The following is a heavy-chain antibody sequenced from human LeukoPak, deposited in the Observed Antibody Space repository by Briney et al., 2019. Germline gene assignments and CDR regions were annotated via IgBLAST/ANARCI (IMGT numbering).Heavy chain of an antibody. V-gene: IGHV1-2*02. J-gene: IGHJ4*02. CDR3: ARGPLDTQFDY. CDR2: VNPNSGGT. D-gene: IGHD1-1*01. Sequence: ASVKVSCKASGYTFTAYYIYWVRQAPGQGLEWMGWVNPNSGGTSYALKFQGRVTMTSDTSISTAYMELSRLRSDDTAVYYCARGPLDTQFDYWGQGTLVAVSS. CDR1: GYTFTAYY.